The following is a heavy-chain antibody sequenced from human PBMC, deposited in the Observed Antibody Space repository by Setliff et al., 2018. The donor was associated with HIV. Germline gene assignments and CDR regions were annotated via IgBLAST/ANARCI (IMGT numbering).Heavy chain of an antibody. V-gene: IGHV4-38-2*02. CDR3: ARRGYCSSTSCIYGMDV. J-gene: IGHJ6*02. CDR1: GYSISSGYY. Sequence: SETLSLTCTVSGYSISSGYYWGFIRQPPGKGLEWIGEINHSGSTNYNPSLKSRVTISVDTSKNQFSLKLSSVTAADTAVYYCARRGYCSSTSCIYGMDVWGQGTTVTVSS. CDR2: INHSGST. D-gene: IGHD2-2*01.